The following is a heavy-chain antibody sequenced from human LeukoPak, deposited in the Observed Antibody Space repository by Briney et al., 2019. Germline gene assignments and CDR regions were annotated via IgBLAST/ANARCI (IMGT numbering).Heavy chain of an antibody. CDR3: ARVVHQYYDFWSGYPDNWFDP. D-gene: IGHD3-3*01. CDR2: IYYSGST. Sequence: SQTLSLTCTVSGGSISSGSYYWSWIRQPPGKGLEWVGYIYYSGSTNYNPSLKSRVTISVDTSKNQFSLKLSSVTAVDTAVYYCARVVHQYYDFWSGYPDNWFDPWGQGTLVTVSS. V-gene: IGHV4-61*01. J-gene: IGHJ5*02. CDR1: GGSISSGSYY.